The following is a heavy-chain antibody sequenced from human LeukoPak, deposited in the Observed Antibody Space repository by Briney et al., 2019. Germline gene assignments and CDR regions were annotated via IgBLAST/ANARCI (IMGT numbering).Heavy chain of an antibody. D-gene: IGHD3-3*01. CDR2: IKEDGSDK. V-gene: IGHV3-7*01. J-gene: IGHJ4*02. Sequence: GGSLRLSCAASGFTFSNYWMSWGRQAPGKGLEWWANIKEDGSDKYSVGFVKVRFTISRDNAKNSLYLQMNSLRAEDTAVYYCARGGSGYDYWGQGTLVTVPS. CDR3: ARGGSGYDY. CDR1: GFTFSNYW.